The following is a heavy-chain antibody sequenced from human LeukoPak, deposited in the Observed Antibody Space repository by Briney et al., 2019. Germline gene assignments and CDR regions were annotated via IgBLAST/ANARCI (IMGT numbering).Heavy chain of an antibody. Sequence: SETLSLTCAVYGGSFSGYYWSWIRQPPGKGLEWIGEINHSGSTNYNPSLKSRVTISVDTSKNQFSLKLSSVTAADTAVYYCARRRGSSGYYFSDYYYYMDVWGKGTTVTISS. CDR3: ARRRGSSGYYFSDYYYYMDV. V-gene: IGHV4-34*01. J-gene: IGHJ6*03. CDR1: GGSFSGYY. CDR2: INHSGST. D-gene: IGHD3-22*01.